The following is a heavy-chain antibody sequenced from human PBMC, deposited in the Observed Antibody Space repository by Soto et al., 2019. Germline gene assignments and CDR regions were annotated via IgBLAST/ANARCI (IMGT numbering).Heavy chain of an antibody. V-gene: IGHV3-23*01. Sequence: EVQLLESGGGLVQPGGSLRLSCAASGFTFSSYAMSWVRQAPGKGLEWVSAISGSGGSTYYADSVTGRLTISRDNSKNTLYMKMNSLRAEDTAVYYCAKPGVPYSYDSSGYYFDYWGQGTLVTVSS. D-gene: IGHD3-22*01. CDR3: AKPGVPYSYDSSGYYFDY. CDR2: ISGSGGST. CDR1: GFTFSSYA. J-gene: IGHJ4*02.